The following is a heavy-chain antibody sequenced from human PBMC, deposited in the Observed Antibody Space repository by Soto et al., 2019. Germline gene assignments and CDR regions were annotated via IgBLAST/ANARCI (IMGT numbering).Heavy chain of an antibody. CDR3: AREPKIGYDCSGYSPQKGAYYYYAMDV. CDR1: DGSISSGGYY. J-gene: IGHJ6*02. Sequence: PSETLSLTCTVSDGSISSGGYYWSGIRQHPGKGLEGSGYIYYSGSTYYNPSLKSRATRSVDTSKSQFSLKLSSVTAADTAVYYSAREPKIGYDCSGYSPQKGAYYYYAMDVWGQGTTVTVSS. D-gene: IGHD3-22*01. CDR2: IYYSGST. V-gene: IGHV4-31*03.